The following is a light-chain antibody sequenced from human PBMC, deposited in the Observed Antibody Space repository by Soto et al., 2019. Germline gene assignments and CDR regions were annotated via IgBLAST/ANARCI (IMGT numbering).Light chain of an antibody. Sequence: QSALTQPPSASGSLGQSVTISCTGTRSDIGGYNYVSWYLQYPGKAPKLMIYDVYKRPSGVPDRFSGSKSGNTASLTVSGLQAEDEADYYCSSYAGTNSFVFGTGTKLTVL. CDR2: DVY. J-gene: IGLJ1*01. CDR1: RSDIGGYNY. CDR3: SSYAGTNSFV. V-gene: IGLV2-8*01.